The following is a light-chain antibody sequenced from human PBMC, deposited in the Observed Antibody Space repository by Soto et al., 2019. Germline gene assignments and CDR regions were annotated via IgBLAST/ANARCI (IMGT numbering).Light chain of an antibody. CDR2: EVY. Sequence: QSVLTQPPSASGSPGQSVTISCTGTSSDVGGYNYVSWYQHHPGKAPKLIIYEVYKRPSGVPDRFSGSKSGNTAALTVSGLQAGEGANYYCGSYVGTNSYVFGTGTKATV. CDR3: GSYVGTNSYV. J-gene: IGLJ1*01. CDR1: SSDVGGYNY. V-gene: IGLV2-8*01.